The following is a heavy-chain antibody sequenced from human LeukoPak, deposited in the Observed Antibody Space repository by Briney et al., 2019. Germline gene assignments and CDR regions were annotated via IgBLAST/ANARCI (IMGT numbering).Heavy chain of an antibody. V-gene: IGHV1-69*05. CDR3: ARDRVPWFYYDSSGYSGYMDV. J-gene: IGHJ6*03. CDR1: GGSFSSYS. CDR2: IIPIFGTE. D-gene: IGHD3-22*01. Sequence: SVNLFCKAWGGSFSSYSISWVRQAPGQGIDWMGGIIPIFGTENYAQKFQGRVTIPTDESTSTAYMELSRLRSEDTAVYYCARDRVPWFYYDSSGYSGYMDVWGKGTTVTVSS.